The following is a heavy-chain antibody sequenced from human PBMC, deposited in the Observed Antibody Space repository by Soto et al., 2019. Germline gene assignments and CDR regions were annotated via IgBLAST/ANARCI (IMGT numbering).Heavy chain of an antibody. J-gene: IGHJ4*02. Sequence: EVQLVESGGGLVQPGGSLRLSCAASGFSFSTHYMKWVRQAPGKGLEWVSCISSSGSDIYYTDSVKGRFTISRDNAKNSLYLQMNSLRDEDTAVYYCARDFKDGMAVATFDYWGQGALVTVSS. CDR3: ARDFKDGMAVATFDY. D-gene: IGHD2-15*01. V-gene: IGHV3-48*02. CDR1: GFSFSTHY. CDR2: ISSSGSDI.